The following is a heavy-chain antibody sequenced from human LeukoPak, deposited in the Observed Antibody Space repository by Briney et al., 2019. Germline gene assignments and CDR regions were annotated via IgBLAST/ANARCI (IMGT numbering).Heavy chain of an antibody. D-gene: IGHD5-18*01. CDR3: ASAAEGQLWFPFHY. CDR2: INPSGGST. V-gene: IGHV1-46*01. Sequence: ASVKVSCKASGYTFTSYYMHWVRQAPGQGLEWMGIINPSGGSTSYAQKFQGRVTMTRDTSISTAYMELSRLRSDDTAVYYCASAAEGQLWFPFHYWGQGTLVTVSS. J-gene: IGHJ4*02. CDR1: GYTFTSYY.